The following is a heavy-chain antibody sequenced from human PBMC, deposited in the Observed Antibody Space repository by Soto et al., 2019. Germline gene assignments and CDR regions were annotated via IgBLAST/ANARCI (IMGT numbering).Heavy chain of an antibody. D-gene: IGHD3-10*01. CDR2: IKEDGSEK. CDR1: GFTFSSYW. Sequence: EVQLVESGGGLVQPGGSLRLSCAASGFTFSSYWMSLVRQAPGKGLEWVANIKEDGSEKYYVDSVKGRFTISRDNAKNSLYLQMNSLRAEDTAVYYCAWATGADKEDYWGQGTLVTVSS. V-gene: IGHV3-7*04. J-gene: IGHJ4*02. CDR3: AWATGADKEDY.